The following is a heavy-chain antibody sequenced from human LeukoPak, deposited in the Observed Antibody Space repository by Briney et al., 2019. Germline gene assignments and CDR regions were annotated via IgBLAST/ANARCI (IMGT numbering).Heavy chain of an antibody. CDR2: INHSGST. CDR3: ARGRSSIAVAGTPYYYYCMDV. J-gene: IGHJ6*03. V-gene: IGHV4-34*01. D-gene: IGHD6-19*01. Sequence: SETLSLTCAVNGGSFSGYYWSWIRQPPGKGLEWTGEINHSGSTNYNPSLKSRVTISVDTSKNQFSLKVRSVTAADRAVYYCARGRSSIAVAGTPYYYYCMDVWGKGTTVTVSS. CDR1: GGSFSGYY.